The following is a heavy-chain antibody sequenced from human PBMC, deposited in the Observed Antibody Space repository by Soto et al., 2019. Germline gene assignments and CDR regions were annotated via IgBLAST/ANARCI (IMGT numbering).Heavy chain of an antibody. V-gene: IGHV1-58*01. J-gene: IGHJ6*02. CDR2: IVVGSGNT. CDR3: AADPRYYDILTGYDYDYGMDV. D-gene: IGHD3-9*01. Sequence: SVKVSCKASGFTFRSSTVQCVRQTRGRRLEWMGWIVVGSGNTNYAQKFQERVSITGDMSTSTAYMELSSLRSEDTAVYYCAADPRYYDILTGYDYDYGMDVWGQGTTVTVSS. CDR1: GFTFRSST.